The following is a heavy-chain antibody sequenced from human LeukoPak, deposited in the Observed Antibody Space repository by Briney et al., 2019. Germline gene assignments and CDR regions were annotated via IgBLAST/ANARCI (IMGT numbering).Heavy chain of an antibody. Sequence: GGSLRLSCAASGFTFSSYAMSWVRQAPGKGLEWVSAISGSGGSTYYADSVKGRFTISRDNSKNTLYLQMNSLRAEDTAVYYCAKDWYYDFWSGYSYSDYWGQGTLVTVSS. D-gene: IGHD3-3*01. V-gene: IGHV3-23*01. CDR1: GFTFSSYA. CDR2: ISGSGGST. J-gene: IGHJ4*02. CDR3: AKDWYYDFWSGYSYSDY.